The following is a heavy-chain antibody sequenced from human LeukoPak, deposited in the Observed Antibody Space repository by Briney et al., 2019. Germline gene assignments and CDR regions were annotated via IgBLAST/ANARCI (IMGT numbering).Heavy chain of an antibody. CDR2: IYYSGST. V-gene: IGHV4-39*01. Sequence: SETLSLTCTVSGGSISSSSYYWGWIRQPPGRGLEWIGSIYYSGSTYYNPALKSRVTISVDTSKNQFSLKLSSVTAADTAVYYCARHRSGWLQSSFDYWGQGTLVTVSS. CDR1: GGSISSSSYY. CDR3: ARHRSGWLQSSFDY. D-gene: IGHD5-24*01. J-gene: IGHJ4*02.